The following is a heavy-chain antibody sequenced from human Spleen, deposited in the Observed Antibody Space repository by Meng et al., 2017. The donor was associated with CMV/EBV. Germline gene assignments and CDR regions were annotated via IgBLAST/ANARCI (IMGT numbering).Heavy chain of an antibody. V-gene: IGHV4-31*02. CDR2: IYYSGST. Sequence: SISSGCYYWSWIRQHPGKGLEWIGYIYYSGSTYYNPSLKSRVTISVDTSKNQFSLKLSSVTAADTAVYYCARANIGGSSSSGISNDYWGQGTLVTVSS. D-gene: IGHD6-6*01. CDR3: ARANIGGSSSSGISNDY. J-gene: IGHJ4*02. CDR1: SISSGCYY.